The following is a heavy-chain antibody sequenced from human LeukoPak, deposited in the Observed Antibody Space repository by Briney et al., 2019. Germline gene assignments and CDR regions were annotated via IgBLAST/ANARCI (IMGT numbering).Heavy chain of an antibody. V-gene: IGHV3-74*01. CDR2: ISSDGITS. CDR1: GFPFSNYW. CDR3: VRTPGFSSTW. Sequence: GGSLRLSCAASGFPFSNYWMHWVRQAPGKGLAWVALISSDGITSIYADSVKGRFTISRDNAKNTLYLQMNSLRGEDTAVYYCVRTPGFSSTWWGQGTLVTVSS. D-gene: IGHD6-13*01. J-gene: IGHJ4*02.